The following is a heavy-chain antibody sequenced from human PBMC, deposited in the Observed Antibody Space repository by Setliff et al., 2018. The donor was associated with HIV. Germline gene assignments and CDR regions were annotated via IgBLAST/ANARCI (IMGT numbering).Heavy chain of an antibody. CDR3: ARLRYYDILAGYAFDY. Sequence: SETLSLTCSVSGGSVSSTSNYWGWIRQPPGKGLEWIGSIYYSENTYYNPSLKSRVTISADTSKNHFSLKLSSVTAADTAVYYCARLRYYDILAGYAFDYWGQGTLVTVSS. CDR2: IYYSENT. CDR1: GGSVSSTSNY. V-gene: IGHV4-39*01. D-gene: IGHD3-9*01. J-gene: IGHJ4*02.